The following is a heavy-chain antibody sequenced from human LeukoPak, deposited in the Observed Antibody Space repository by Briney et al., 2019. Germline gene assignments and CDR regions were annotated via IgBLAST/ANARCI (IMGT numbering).Heavy chain of an antibody. CDR2: INHSGST. CDR3: ARGPPNDY. J-gene: IGHJ4*02. CDR1: GVSFSGYY. Sequence: MTSETLSLTCAVYGVSFSGYYWSWIRQPPGKGLEWIGEINHSGSTNYNPSLKSRVTISVDTSKNQFSLKLSSVTAADTAVYYCARGPPNDYWGQGTLVTVSS. V-gene: IGHV4-34*01.